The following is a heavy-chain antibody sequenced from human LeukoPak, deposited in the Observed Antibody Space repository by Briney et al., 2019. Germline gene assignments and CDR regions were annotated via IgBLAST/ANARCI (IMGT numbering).Heavy chain of an antibody. CDR2: IYTSGST. CDR3: ARDYRDADAFDI. J-gene: IGHJ3*02. D-gene: IGHD3-16*02. Sequence: TPQTPCLTSTVSLGATRTGTYYGSSIRQPAGKGLEWIGRIYTSGSTNYNPSLRSRVTISVDSSKNQFSLKLSSVTAADTAVYYCARDYRDADAFDIWGQGTMVTVSS. V-gene: IGHV4-61*02. CDR1: LGATRTGTYY.